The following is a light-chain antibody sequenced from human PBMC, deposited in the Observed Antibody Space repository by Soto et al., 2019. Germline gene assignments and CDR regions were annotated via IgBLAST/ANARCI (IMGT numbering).Light chain of an antibody. V-gene: IGKV1D-12*01. CDR3: QQTYTTPEIT. J-gene: IGKJ5*01. Sequence: IQITQCPSPVSASFGERVTITLQVSRDISTWVAWYQQKPGKAPKLLIFSASALKRGVPSRFSGSGSGTDFALTVSSLQPEDFATYYCQQTYTTPEITFGQGTRLEIK. CDR1: RDISTW. CDR2: SAS.